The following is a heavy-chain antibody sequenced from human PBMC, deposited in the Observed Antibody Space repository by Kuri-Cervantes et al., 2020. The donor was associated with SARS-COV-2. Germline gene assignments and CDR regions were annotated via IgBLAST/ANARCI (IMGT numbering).Heavy chain of an antibody. Sequence: SALVTCRASAGTFSSYAVTCVRQVPGQGLEWMGRNIPLFGTTIYAEKFRGRVTLTADRSTNTAYMELSSLRSEDTAVYYCSRPYCSMTTCYDGAFDSWGQGIRVTVSS. V-gene: IGHV1-69*06. J-gene: IGHJ4*02. CDR1: AGTFSSYA. CDR2: NIPLFGTT. CDR3: SRPYCSMTTCYDGAFDS. D-gene: IGHD2-2*01.